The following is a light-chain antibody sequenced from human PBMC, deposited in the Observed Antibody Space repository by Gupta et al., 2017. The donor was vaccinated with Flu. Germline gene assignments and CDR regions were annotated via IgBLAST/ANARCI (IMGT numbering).Light chain of an antibody. CDR3: RQGKQWPWT. J-gene: IGKJ1*01. V-gene: IGKV2-30*01. CDR1: QVRGYRDGNNF. CDR2: KDS. Sequence: VIVGKPAYSSCSANQVRGYRDGNNFLHWFQQRPGQSPRRLIYKDSNRDSGVPDRFSGSGSGTXFTLKIXRGEAEDVGVYYCRQGKQWPWTFGXGTKVDVK.